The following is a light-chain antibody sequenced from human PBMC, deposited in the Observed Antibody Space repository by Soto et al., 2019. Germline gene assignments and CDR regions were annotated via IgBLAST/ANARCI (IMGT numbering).Light chain of an antibody. J-gene: IGLJ1*01. CDR3: SSYTSSSAYV. Sequence: QSALTQPASVSGSPGQSISISCTGTSSDVGGYIYVSWYQQHPGEAPKLLIYDVSDRPSGVSNRFSGSKSGNTASLTISGLQADDEADYYCSSYTSSSAYVFGTGTKLTVL. CDR2: DVS. V-gene: IGLV2-14*03. CDR1: SSDVGGYIY.